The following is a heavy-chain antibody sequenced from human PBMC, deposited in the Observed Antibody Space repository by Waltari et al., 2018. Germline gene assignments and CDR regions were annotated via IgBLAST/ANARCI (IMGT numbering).Heavy chain of an antibody. Sequence: QVQLVQSGAEVKKPGASVKVSCKVSGYTLTELSMHWVRQAPGKGPEWMGGFDPEYGETIYEQNFQGIVTMTEDTSTATAYMELSSLRSEDTAVYYCATGTHLKQWLFFDYWGQGTLVTVSS. V-gene: IGHV1-24*01. CDR1: GYTLTELS. J-gene: IGHJ4*02. CDR2: FDPEYGET. CDR3: ATGTHLKQWLFFDY. D-gene: IGHD6-19*01.